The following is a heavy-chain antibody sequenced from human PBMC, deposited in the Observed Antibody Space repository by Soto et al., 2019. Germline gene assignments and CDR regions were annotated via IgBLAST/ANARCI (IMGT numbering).Heavy chain of an antibody. V-gene: IGHV1-18*01. J-gene: IGHJ6*02. Sequence: QVQLVQSGAEVKKPGASVKVSCKASGYTFSRSGICWVRQALGQGLEWMGWINGYNGNTNYTQKMQGRITMTTDTPTMTASMELRSLRSDDTAVYYCARMGDVPYYYYGMDVWGQGTTVIVSS. CDR1: GYTFSRSG. CDR2: INGYNGNT. D-gene: IGHD3-16*01. CDR3: ARMGDVPYYYYGMDV.